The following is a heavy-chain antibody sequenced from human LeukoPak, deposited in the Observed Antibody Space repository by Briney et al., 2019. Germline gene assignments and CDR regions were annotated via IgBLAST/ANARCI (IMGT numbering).Heavy chain of an antibody. CDR1: GYTFGSDD. D-gene: IGHD2/OR15-2a*01. CDR2: ITPIFGSA. CDR3: AGDGRLRASEYFFEY. Sequence: SVKVSCKASGYTFGSDDINWVRQAPGQGLEWMGGITPIFGSANYAQQFQGRVTITADESTSTAYMELSSLRSEDTAVYYCAGDGRLRASEYFFEYWGQGTLVTVSS. V-gene: IGHV1-69*13. J-gene: IGHJ4*02.